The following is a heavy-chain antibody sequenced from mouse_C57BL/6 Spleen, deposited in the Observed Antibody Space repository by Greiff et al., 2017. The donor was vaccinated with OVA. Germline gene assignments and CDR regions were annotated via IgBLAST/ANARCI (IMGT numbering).Heavy chain of an antibody. V-gene: IGHV1-55*01. CDR2: IYPGSGST. CDR1: GYTFTSYW. Sequence: VQLQQPGAELVKPGASVKMSCKASGYTFTSYWITWVKQRPGQGLEWIGDIYPGSGSTNYNEKFKSKATLTVDTSSSTAYMQLSSLTSEDSAVYYCARGITTVPSFAYWGQGTLVTVSA. D-gene: IGHD1-1*01. J-gene: IGHJ3*01. CDR3: ARGITTVPSFAY.